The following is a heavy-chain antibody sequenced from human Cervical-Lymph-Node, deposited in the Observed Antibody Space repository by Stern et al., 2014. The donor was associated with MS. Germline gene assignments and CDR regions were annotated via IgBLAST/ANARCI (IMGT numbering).Heavy chain of an antibody. D-gene: IGHD6-13*01. CDR1: GFTFSSYG. Sequence: QLVESGGGVVQPGRSLRLSCAASGFTFSSYGMHWVRQAPGKGLEGVAVIWYDGRNKYYADSVKGRFTISRYNSKNTLYLQMNSLRAEDTAVYYCARSSSPSPYYYYGMDVWGQGTTVTVSS. CDR2: IWYDGRNK. J-gene: IGHJ6*02. V-gene: IGHV3-33*01. CDR3: ARSSSPSPYYYYGMDV.